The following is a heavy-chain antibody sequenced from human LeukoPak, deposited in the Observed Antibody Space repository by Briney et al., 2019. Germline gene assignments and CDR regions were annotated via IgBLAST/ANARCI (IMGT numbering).Heavy chain of an antibody. CDR1: GGSISSYY. CDR2: MYYSGST. V-gene: IGHV4-59*01. D-gene: IGHD6-19*01. Sequence: SETLSLTCTVSGGSISSYYCNWIRQPPGKGLEWIGYMYYSGSTNYNPSLKSRVTISVDTSKNQFSLKLSSVTAADTAVYYCARGSDSSVWYFDYWGQGTLVTVSP. J-gene: IGHJ4*02. CDR3: ARGSDSSVWYFDY.